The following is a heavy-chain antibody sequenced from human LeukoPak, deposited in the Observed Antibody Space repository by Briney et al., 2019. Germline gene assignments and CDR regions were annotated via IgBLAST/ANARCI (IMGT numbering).Heavy chain of an antibody. V-gene: IGHV3-72*01. D-gene: IGHD4-17*01. Sequence: GGSLRLSCAASGFILSDHYMAWVRQAPGKGLEWIGRTRNKDYSYTTEYAASVKGRFTISRDDSKNSMYLQMNSLMSEDTAVYYCTRGPVTAREFHDWGQGTLVTVSS. CDR3: TRGPVTAREFHD. CDR1: GFILSDHY. CDR2: TRNKDYSYTT. J-gene: IGHJ4*02.